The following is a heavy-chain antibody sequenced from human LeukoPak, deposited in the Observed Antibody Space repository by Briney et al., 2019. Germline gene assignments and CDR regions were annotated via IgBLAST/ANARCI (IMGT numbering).Heavy chain of an antibody. V-gene: IGHV1-69*04. D-gene: IGHD3-10*01. Sequence: ASVKLSCKASGGTFTSYAIIWVRQAPGQGLGWMGRIIPILAIATYAQKFQGRVTITADKATSTAYMELSSLRSEDTAVYYCARARITMVRGVTYYYYCTDVWGQGTTVTVSS. CDR2: IIPILAIA. J-gene: IGHJ6*02. CDR1: GGTFTSYA. CDR3: ARARITMVRGVTYYYYCTDV.